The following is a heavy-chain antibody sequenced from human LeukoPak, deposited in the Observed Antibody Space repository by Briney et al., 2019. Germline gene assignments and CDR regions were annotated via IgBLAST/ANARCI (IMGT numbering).Heavy chain of an antibody. D-gene: IGHD3-22*01. J-gene: IGHJ5*02. CDR1: GFTFSSYW. CDR3: ARVLSGSWDWFDP. Sequence: GGSLRLSCAASGFTFSSYWMHWVRQAPGKGLVWVSRINPDGSTTTYADSVKGRFTISRDNAKNTVYLQMNSLRAEDTAVYYCARVLSGSWDWFDPWGQGTLVTVSS. CDR2: INPDGSTT. V-gene: IGHV3-74*01.